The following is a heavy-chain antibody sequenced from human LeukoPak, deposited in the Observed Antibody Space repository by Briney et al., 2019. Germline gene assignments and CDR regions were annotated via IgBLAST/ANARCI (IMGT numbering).Heavy chain of an antibody. Sequence: GGSLRLSCAASGFTFSGYAMSWVRQAPRKGLEWVSAISGSGGSTYYADSVKGRFTISRDNSKNTLYLQMNSLRAEDTAVYYCATHYYDNSGYSYPFDSWGPGTLVTVSS. J-gene: IGHJ4*02. V-gene: IGHV3-23*01. CDR3: ATHYYDNSGYSYPFDS. CDR2: ISGSGGST. CDR1: GFTFSGYA. D-gene: IGHD3-22*01.